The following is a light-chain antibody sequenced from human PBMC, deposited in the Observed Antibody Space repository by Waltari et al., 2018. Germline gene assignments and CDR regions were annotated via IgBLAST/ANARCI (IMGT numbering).Light chain of an antibody. V-gene: IGLV3-21*04. Sequence: SYVLTQPPSVSVAPGNTVSLTCGGDNIGSKNVHWYQQKPGQAPVLVISNDYDRPSGIPDRFSGSNSGNTATLTISSVEAGDEADYICQVWDSGSDYVFGTGTKVTVL. CDR3: QVWDSGSDYV. J-gene: IGLJ1*01. CDR1: NIGSKN. CDR2: NDY.